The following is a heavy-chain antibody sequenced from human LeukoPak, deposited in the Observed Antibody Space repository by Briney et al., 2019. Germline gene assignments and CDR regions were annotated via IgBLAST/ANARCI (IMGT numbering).Heavy chain of an antibody. D-gene: IGHD6-19*01. CDR3: ARSSGWKYNIDS. V-gene: IGHV1-2*02. CDR1: GYTFTGYY. J-gene: IGHJ4*02. Sequence: GASVKVSCKASGYTFTGYYMHWVRQAPGQGLEWMGWINPNSGGTNYAQKLQGRVTMTRDTSVSTAYMELSRLRSDDTAMYYCARSSGWKYNIDSWGQGTLVTVSS. CDR2: INPNSGGT.